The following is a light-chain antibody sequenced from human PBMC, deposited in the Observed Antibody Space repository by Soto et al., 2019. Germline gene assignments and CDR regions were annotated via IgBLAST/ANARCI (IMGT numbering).Light chain of an antibody. CDR3: QQHGTSPIT. CDR2: GAS. V-gene: IGKV3-20*01. J-gene: IGKJ5*01. CDR1: QTVIHNY. Sequence: EIVMTQSPATLSVSPVERASLSCMARQTVIHNYLAWHQQKPGQTPRLLVYGASSRATGIPDRFSGSGSGTDFTLTISRLEPEDFAVYYCQQHGTSPITFGQGTRLEIK.